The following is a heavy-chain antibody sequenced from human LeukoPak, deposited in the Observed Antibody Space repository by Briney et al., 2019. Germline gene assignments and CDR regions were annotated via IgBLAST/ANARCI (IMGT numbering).Heavy chain of an antibody. CDR1: GYTFTSYD. CDR2: MNPNSGNT. Sequence: ASVKVPCKASGYTFTSYDINWVRQATGQGLEWMGWMNPNSGNTGYAQKFQGRVTMTRNTSISTAYMELSSLRSEDTAVYYCARDYYDSSGYFRSEDAFDVWGQGTMVTVSS. J-gene: IGHJ3*01. CDR3: ARDYYDSSGYFRSEDAFDV. V-gene: IGHV1-8*01. D-gene: IGHD3-22*01.